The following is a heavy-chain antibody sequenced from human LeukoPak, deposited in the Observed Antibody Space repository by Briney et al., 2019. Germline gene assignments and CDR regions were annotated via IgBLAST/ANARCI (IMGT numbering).Heavy chain of an antibody. J-gene: IGHJ4*02. V-gene: IGHV4-4*07. D-gene: IGHD1-1*01. CDR2: IYISGST. Sequence: SETLSLTCAVYGGSFIDYYWSWIRQPAGKGLEWIGRIYISGSTNYNPSLKSRVTMSVDTSKNQFSLKLSSVTAADTAVYYCARDRGTWNDDGFDYWGQGTLVTVSS. CDR3: ARDRGTWNDDGFDY. CDR1: GGSFIDYY.